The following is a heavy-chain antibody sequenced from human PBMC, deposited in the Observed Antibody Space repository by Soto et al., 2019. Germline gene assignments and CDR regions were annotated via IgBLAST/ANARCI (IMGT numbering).Heavy chain of an antibody. D-gene: IGHD6-19*01. CDR2: IIPIFGTA. J-gene: IGHJ6*02. CDR1: GGTFSSYA. Sequence: QVQLVQSGAEVKKPGSSVKVSCKASGGTFSSYAISWVRQAPGQGLEWMGGIIPIFGTANYAQKFQGRVTITADESTSTAYMELSSLRSEDTAVYYCAKTHFALSSPDYYGMDVWGQGTTVTVSS. V-gene: IGHV1-69*12. CDR3: AKTHFALSSPDYYGMDV.